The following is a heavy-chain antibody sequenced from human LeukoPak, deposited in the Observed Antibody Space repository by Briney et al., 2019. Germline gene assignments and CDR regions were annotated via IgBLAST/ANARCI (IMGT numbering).Heavy chain of an antibody. CDR1: GGSFSGYY. CDR3: ARGKVGATGVGFDY. D-gene: IGHD1-26*01. J-gene: IGHJ4*02. CDR2: INHSGST. Sequence: SETLSLTCAVYGGSFSGYYWSWIRQPPGKGLEWIGEINHSGSTNYNPSLKSRVTISVDTSKNQFSLKLSSVTAADTAVYYCARGKVGATGVGFDYWGQGTLVTVSS. V-gene: IGHV4-34*01.